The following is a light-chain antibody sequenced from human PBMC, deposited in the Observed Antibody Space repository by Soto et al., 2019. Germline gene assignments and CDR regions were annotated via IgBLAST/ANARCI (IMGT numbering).Light chain of an antibody. Sequence: DIQLTQSPSVLSASVGDTVTITFRASQALSNYLAWYQQKPGKAPDLLIYSASTLQSGVPSRFSGSGSETEFSLTISGLQPDDSATYYCQQYTNTNNPWMFGQGTKVDIK. J-gene: IGKJ1*01. V-gene: IGKV1-9*01. CDR2: SAS. CDR3: QQYTNTNNPWM. CDR1: QALSNY.